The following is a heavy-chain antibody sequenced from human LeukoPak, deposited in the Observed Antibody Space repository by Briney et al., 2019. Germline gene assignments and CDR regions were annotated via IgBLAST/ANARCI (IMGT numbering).Heavy chain of an antibody. V-gene: IGHV4-4*07. Sequence: SETLSLTCTVSGGSISSYYWSWIRQPAGKGLEWIGRIYTSGSTNYNPSLKSRVTMSVDTSKNQFSLKLSSVTAADTAVYYCARESVAATGVNFDYWGQGTLVTVSS. CDR3: ARESVAATGVNFDY. D-gene: IGHD5-12*01. CDR1: GGSISSYY. CDR2: IYTSGST. J-gene: IGHJ4*02.